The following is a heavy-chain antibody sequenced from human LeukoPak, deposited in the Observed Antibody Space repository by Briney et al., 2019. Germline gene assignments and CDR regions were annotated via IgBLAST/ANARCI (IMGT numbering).Heavy chain of an antibody. J-gene: IGHJ6*03. V-gene: IGHV3-23*01. Sequence: GGTLRLSCAASGFTFSNYGMNWVRQAPGKGLEWVSGISGSGGTTYYADSVKGRFTISRDNSKNTLYLQMNSLRAEDTAVYYCASSKRGSMGPYSDYYYYYMDVWGKGTTVTISS. CDR1: GFTFSNYG. D-gene: IGHD2-15*01. CDR3: ASSKRGSMGPYSDYYYYYMDV. CDR2: ISGSGGTT.